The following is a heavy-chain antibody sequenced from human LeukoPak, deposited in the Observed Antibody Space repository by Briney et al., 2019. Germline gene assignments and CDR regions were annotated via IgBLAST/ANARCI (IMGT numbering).Heavy chain of an antibody. J-gene: IGHJ4*02. CDR1: GYTFTSYY. D-gene: IGHD5-18*01. V-gene: IGHV1-46*01. CDR3: ARDRVRGYSYGHFDY. CDR2: INPSGGST. Sequence: EASVNVSCKASGYTFTSYYMHWVRQAPGQGLEWMGIINPSGGSTSYAQKFQGRVTMTRDTSTSTVYMELSSLRSEDTAVYYCARDRVRGYSYGHFDYWGQGTLVTVSS.